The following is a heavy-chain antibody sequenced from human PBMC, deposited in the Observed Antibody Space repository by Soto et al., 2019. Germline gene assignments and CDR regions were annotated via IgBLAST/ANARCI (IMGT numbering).Heavy chain of an antibody. V-gene: IGHV4-34*01. CDR3: ARGSMVRGAPTGY. D-gene: IGHD3-10*01. CDR2: INHSGST. Sequence: LSLTCAVYGGSFSGYYWSWIRQPPGKGLEWIGEINHSGSTNYNPSLKSRVTISVDTSKNQFSLKLSSVTAADTAVYYCARGSMVRGAPTGYWGQGTLVTVSS. J-gene: IGHJ4*02. CDR1: GGSFSGYY.